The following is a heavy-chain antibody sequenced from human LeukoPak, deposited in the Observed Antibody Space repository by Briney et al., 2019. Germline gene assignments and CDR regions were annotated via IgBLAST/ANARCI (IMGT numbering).Heavy chain of an antibody. Sequence: SETLSLTCTVSGGSISSYYWSWIRQPPGKGLEWIGYIYYSGSTNYNPSLKSRVTISVDTSKNQFSLKLSSVTAADTAVYYCARDHSTTSSAWDLYGWYFDLWGRGTLVTVSS. J-gene: IGHJ2*01. D-gene: IGHD6-19*01. CDR2: IYYSGST. V-gene: IGHV4-59*01. CDR3: ARDHSTTSSAWDLYGWYFDL. CDR1: GGSISSYY.